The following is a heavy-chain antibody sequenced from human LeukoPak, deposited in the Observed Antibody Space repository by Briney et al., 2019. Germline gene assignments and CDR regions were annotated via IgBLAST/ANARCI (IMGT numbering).Heavy chain of an antibody. CDR1: GASISRYY. CDR3: AREDNSGYAPHYYFYYMDV. J-gene: IGHJ6*03. D-gene: IGHD5-12*01. CDR2: LYPSGNT. V-gene: IGHV4-4*07. Sequence: SETLSLTCTVSGASISRYYWSWIWQPAGKGLEWIGRLYPSGNTYFNPSLKSRVTVSVDTSKNQFSLKLSSVTAADTVIYYCAREDNSGYAPHYYFYYMDVWGKGTTVTISS.